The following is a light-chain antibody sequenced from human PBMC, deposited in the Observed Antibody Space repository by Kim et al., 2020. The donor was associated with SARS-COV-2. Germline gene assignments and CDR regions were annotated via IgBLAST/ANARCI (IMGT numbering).Light chain of an antibody. CDR2: GAS. J-gene: IGKJ4*01. Sequence: SRGERAPPACRARQSVSSNLAWHQQNPGQAPRLLIYGASTRATGIPARFSGSGSGTEFTLTISSLQSEDFAVYYCQQYNNWPLTFGGGTKVDIK. CDR3: QQYNNWPLT. V-gene: IGKV3-15*01. CDR1: QSVSSN.